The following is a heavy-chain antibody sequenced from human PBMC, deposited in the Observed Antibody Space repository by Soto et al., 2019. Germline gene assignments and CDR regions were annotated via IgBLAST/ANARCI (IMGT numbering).Heavy chain of an antibody. CDR2: INPMLRIT. CDR1: GNNFNNYF. D-gene: IGHD3-10*01. V-gene: IGHV1-69*17. Sequence: QVQLVQSGAEVKKPGSSVKVSCKASGNNFNNYFINWVRQVPGQGLEWMGGINPMLRITQYRQQFQGRITVTADRSTGTAYLELTGLESEDTPVSYRAGDAPPRSGIYYGMDVWGQGTTITVSS. J-gene: IGHJ6*02. CDR3: AGDAPPRSGIYYGMDV.